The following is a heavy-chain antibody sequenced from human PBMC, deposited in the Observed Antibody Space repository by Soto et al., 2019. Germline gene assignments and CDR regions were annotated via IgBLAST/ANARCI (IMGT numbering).Heavy chain of an antibody. CDR2: ISPYKGDT. CDR3: AKALPPYDPTYSGVVAAFDY. V-gene: IGHV1-18*01. D-gene: IGHD2-15*01. CDR1: NYDFRDYG. J-gene: IGHJ4*02. Sequence: QVQLVQSGPEMKEPGASVKVSCKASNYDFRDYGFSWVRQAPGQGLEWMGWISPYKGDTNYAQKFQGRVTLTTESSTNTAYMELRSLRSDDTAMYSCAKALPPYDPTYSGVVAAFDYWGQGTQDTVSS.